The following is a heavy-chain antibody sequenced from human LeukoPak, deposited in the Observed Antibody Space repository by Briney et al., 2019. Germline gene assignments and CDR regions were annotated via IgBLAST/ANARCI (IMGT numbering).Heavy chain of an antibody. D-gene: IGHD3-22*01. CDR1: GYTFTSYD. V-gene: IGHV1-18*01. J-gene: IGHJ4*02. CDR3: ARVEHSSGYDYDY. CDR2: ITTYSGNT. Sequence: ASVKLSCKASGYTFTSYDITWVRQAPRQGPEWTGWITTYSGNTNYAQNLQGRVTMTTDTSTSTAYMELRSLRSDDTAVYYCARVEHSSGYDYDYWGQGTLVIVSS.